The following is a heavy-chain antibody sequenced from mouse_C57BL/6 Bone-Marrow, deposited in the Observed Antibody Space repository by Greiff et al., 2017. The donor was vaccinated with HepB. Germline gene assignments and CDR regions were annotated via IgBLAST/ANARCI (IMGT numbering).Heavy chain of an antibody. Sequence: DVMLVESGGGLVQPGESLKLSCESYEYEFPSYDMSWVRKTPEKRLELVAAINSGGGSTYYPDTMERRFIISRENTKNTLYLHMSSLRSEDTALYYCARHRVDSSGYVYFDVWGTGTTVTVSS. CDR2: INSGGGST. CDR1: EYEFPSYD. D-gene: IGHD3-2*02. CDR3: ARHRVDSSGYVYFDV. J-gene: IGHJ1*03. V-gene: IGHV5-2*01.